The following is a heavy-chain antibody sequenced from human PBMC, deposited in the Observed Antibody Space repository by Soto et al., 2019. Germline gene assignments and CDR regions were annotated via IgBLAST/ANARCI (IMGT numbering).Heavy chain of an antibody. CDR3: AKRIAVAGHFDY. V-gene: IGHV3-23*01. J-gene: IGHJ4*02. Sequence: EVQLLESGGGLVQPGGSLRLSCGASGFTFSSYAMSWVRQAPGKGLEWVSAISGSGGSTYYADSVKGRFTISRDNSKNTLYLQMNSLRAEDTAVYYCAKRIAVAGHFDYWGQGTLVTVSS. CDR1: GFTFSSYA. D-gene: IGHD6-19*01. CDR2: ISGSGGST.